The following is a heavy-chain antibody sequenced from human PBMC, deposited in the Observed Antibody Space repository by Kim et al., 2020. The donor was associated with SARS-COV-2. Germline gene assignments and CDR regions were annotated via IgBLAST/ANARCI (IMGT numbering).Heavy chain of an antibody. D-gene: IGHD1-26*01. J-gene: IGHJ4*02. CDR2: ISYDGSNK. CDR1: GFTFRNYA. Sequence: GGSLRLSCAASGFTFRNYAMHWVRQAPGKGLEWVALISYDGSNKYYADSVKGRFTISRDNSKNTLYLQMNSLRAEDTAVYYCARKGGRIVGAPGDYWGQGTLVTVSS. CDR3: ARKGGRIVGAPGDY. V-gene: IGHV3-30*04.